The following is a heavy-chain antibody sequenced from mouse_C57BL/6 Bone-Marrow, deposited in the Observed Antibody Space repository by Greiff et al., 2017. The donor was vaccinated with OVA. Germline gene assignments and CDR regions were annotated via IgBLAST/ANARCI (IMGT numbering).Heavy chain of an antibody. CDR2: IYPGDGDT. D-gene: IGHD1-1*01. Sequence: QVQLQQSGPELVKPGASVKISCKASGFAFSSSWMNWVKQRPGQGLEWIGRIYPGDGDTNYNSKFKGKATLTADKSSSTAFLQISSLTYEDSAVYYCARGDYGSGWHYFAYWGQGTTLTVSS. CDR1: GFAFSSSW. CDR3: ARGDYGSGWHYFAY. V-gene: IGHV1-82*01. J-gene: IGHJ2*01.